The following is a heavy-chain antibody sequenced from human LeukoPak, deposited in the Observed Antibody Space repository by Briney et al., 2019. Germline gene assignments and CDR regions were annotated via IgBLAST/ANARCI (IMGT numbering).Heavy chain of an antibody. V-gene: IGHV1-69*06. D-gene: IGHD3-9*01. J-gene: IGHJ6*03. Sequence: SVKVSCKASGGTFSSYAISWVRQAPGQGLEWMGGIIPIFGTANYAQKFQGRVTITADKSTSTAYMELSSLRSEDTAVYYCARDGALRYFENYYYYMDVWGKGTTVTVSS. CDR3: ARDGALRYFENYYYYMDV. CDR2: IIPIFGTA. CDR1: GGTFSSYA.